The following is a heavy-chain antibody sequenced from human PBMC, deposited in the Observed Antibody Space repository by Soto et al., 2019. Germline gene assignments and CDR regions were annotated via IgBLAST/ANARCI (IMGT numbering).Heavy chain of an antibody. D-gene: IGHD5-12*01. CDR1: GFTFSSYG. J-gene: IGHJ4*02. CDR2: ISHDGGNR. Sequence: QVQLVESGGGVVHPGTSLTLSCAASGFTFSSYGMHWVRQAPGKGLECVAVISHDGGNRYYADSVKGRFTISRDDSKKMLYLQMTSLRVEDTAVYYCAKDPQDWLRSDFDYWGQGTLVTVSS. CDR3: AKDPQDWLRSDFDY. V-gene: IGHV3-30*18.